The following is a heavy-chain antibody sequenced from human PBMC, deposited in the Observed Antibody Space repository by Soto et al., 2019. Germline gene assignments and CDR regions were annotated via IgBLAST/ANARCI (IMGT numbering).Heavy chain of an antibody. CDR2: IIPIHGTT. J-gene: IGHJ4*02. D-gene: IGHD3-16*01. CDR1: GGSVTSYP. Sequence: QMEQSGAEVRKPGSSVNVSCKPAGGSVTSYPMARVRQAPGPRYEWMGGIIPIHGTTEYAQKFQGRVTMTADESTNRATLELTGVTSEETSFYYCERGWGVVSWGQGTLVTVSS. CDR3: ERGWGVVS. V-gene: IGHV1-69*01.